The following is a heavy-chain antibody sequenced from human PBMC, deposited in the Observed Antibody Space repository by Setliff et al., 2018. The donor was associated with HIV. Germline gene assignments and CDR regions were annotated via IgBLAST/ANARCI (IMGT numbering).Heavy chain of an antibody. V-gene: IGHV3-48*03. CDR2: ITSSGRTI. D-gene: IGHD3-10*01. J-gene: IGHJ4*02. CDR3: ARAGRRHYYGSGSYAVFDY. Sequence: PGGSLRLSCAASGFTFSTYEMNWVRQAPGKGLEWVSYITSSGRTIYYADSVRGRFTNSRDNAKNSLYLQMNGLRAGDTAVYFCARAGRRHYYGSGSYAVFDYWGQGIVVTV. CDR1: GFTFSTYE.